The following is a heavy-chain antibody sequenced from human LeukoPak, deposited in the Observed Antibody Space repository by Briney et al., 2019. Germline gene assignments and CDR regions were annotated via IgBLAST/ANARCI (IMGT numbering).Heavy chain of an antibody. CDR3: AKDGARDGYNYPDY. D-gene: IGHD5-24*01. CDR1: GFTFSSYS. J-gene: IGHJ4*02. V-gene: IGHV3-21*04. Sequence: GGSLRLSCAASGFTFSSYSMNWVRQAPGKGLEWVSSISSSGSYISYPDSVKGRFTISRDKSKNTLYLQMNSLRAEDTAVYYCAKDGARDGYNYPDYWGQGTLVTVSS. CDR2: ISSSGSYI.